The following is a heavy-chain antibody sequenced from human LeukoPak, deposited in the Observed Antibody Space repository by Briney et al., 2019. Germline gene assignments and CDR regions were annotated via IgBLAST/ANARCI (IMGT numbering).Heavy chain of an antibody. Sequence: GRSLRLSCAASGFTFSSYGMHWVRQAPGKGLEWVAVIWYDGSNKYYADSVKGRFTISRDNSKNTLYLQMNSLRAEDTAVYYCARAQVHPYGMDVWGQGTTVTVSS. V-gene: IGHV3-33*01. D-gene: IGHD3-10*01. CDR3: ARAQVHPYGMDV. CDR2: IWYDGSNK. CDR1: GFTFSSYG. J-gene: IGHJ6*02.